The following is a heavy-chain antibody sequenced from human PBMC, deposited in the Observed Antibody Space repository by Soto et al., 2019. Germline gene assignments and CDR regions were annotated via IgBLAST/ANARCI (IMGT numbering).Heavy chain of an antibody. V-gene: IGHV1-18*01. Sequence: ASVKVSCKASGYTFTSYGTSWVRQAPGQGLEWMGWISAYNGNTNYAQKLQGRVTMTTDTSTSTAYMELRSLRSDDTAVYYCARVDRITIFGVVPTVHYGMDVWGQGTTVTVSS. D-gene: IGHD3-3*01. CDR1: GYTFTSYG. J-gene: IGHJ6*02. CDR2: ISAYNGNT. CDR3: ARVDRITIFGVVPTVHYGMDV.